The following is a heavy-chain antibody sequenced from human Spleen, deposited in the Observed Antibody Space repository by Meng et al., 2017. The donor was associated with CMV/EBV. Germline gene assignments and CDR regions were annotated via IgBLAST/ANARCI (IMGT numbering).Heavy chain of an antibody. V-gene: IGHV3-23*01. D-gene: IGHD2-2*01. J-gene: IGHJ4*02. CDR2: ISDSGGSA. CDR3: ARDHLPSRFIVVVPAAPDY. Sequence: ETLSLTCAVSGGSISSSNWWSWVRQPPGKGLEWVSSISDSGGSAYYADSVKGRFTISRDNSKNTLYLQMNSLRAEDTAVYYCARDHLPSRFIVVVPAAPDYWGQGTLVTVSS. CDR1: GGSISSSN.